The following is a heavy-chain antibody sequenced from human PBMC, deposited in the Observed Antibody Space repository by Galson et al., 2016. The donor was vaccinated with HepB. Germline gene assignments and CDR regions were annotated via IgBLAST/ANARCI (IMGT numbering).Heavy chain of an antibody. CDR3: AKVSRRDYALPYFDY. D-gene: IGHD4/OR15-4a*01. Sequence: SLRLSCAASGFTFNTYAMSWVRQAPGKGLEWVSTISRTGGSTYYADSVKGRFTISRDNSKNTLYLLMNSLRAEDTAVYYCAKVSRRDYALPYFDYWGQGTLVTVSS. CDR2: ISRTGGST. V-gene: IGHV3-23*01. CDR1: GFTFNTYA. J-gene: IGHJ4*02.